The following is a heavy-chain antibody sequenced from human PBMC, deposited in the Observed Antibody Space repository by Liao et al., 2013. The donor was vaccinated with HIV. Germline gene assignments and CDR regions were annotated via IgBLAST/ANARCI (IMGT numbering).Heavy chain of an antibody. Sequence: QLQLQESGPGLVKPSETLSLTCTVSGGSISSSSYFWGWIRQPAGKGLEWIGRIYSSGSTNYNPSLKSRVTMSVDTSKNQISLTLTSVTAADTAVYFCARGGRWPDTYYFDTWGRGTLVTVSS. V-gene: IGHV4-61*02. J-gene: IGHJ4*02. CDR3: ARGGRWPDTYYFDT. CDR2: IYSSGST. D-gene: IGHD3-16*01. CDR1: GGSISSSSYF.